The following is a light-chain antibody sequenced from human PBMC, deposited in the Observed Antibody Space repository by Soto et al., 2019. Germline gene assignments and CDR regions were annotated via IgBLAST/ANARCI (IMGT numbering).Light chain of an antibody. CDR1: QSVTDNY. CDR2: GAS. Sequence: EIVLTQSPAALSLSPGERATLSCRASQSVTDNYLAWYQQKPGQAPRLVISGASSRTSGIPDRFSASGSGTDFTLTISRLEPEDFAVYYCQQRCNWPLTFGQGTKVDTK. J-gene: IGKJ1*01. CDR3: QQRCNWPLT. V-gene: IGKV3D-20*02.